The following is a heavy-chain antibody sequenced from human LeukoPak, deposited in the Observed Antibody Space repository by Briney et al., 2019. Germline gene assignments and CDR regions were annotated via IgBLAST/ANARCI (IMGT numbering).Heavy chain of an antibody. V-gene: IGHV1-18*01. D-gene: IGHD2-2*02. CDR3: ARLAGNIVVVPAAIQWFDP. CDR1: GYTFTSYG. CDR2: ISAYNGNT. J-gene: IGHJ5*02. Sequence: ASVKVSCKASGYTFTSYGISWVRQAPGQGLEWMGWISAYNGNTNYAQKLQGRVTMTTDTSTSTAYMELRSLRSDDTAVYYCARLAGNIVVVPAAIQWFDPWGQGTLVTVSS.